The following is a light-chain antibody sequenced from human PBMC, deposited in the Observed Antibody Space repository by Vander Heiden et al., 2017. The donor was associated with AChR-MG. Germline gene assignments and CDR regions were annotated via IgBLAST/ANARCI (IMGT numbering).Light chain of an antibody. Sequence: QSVLPPPPSASGAPAQKVPLPCSGSSANSGSNTVNWYQQLPGTAPKLLIYSNNQRPSGVPDRFSGSKSGTSASLAISGLQSEDEADYYCAAWDDSLNALVFGGGTKLTVL. V-gene: IGLV1-44*01. CDR2: SNN. CDR1: SANSGSNT. CDR3: AAWDDSLNALV. J-gene: IGLJ3*02.